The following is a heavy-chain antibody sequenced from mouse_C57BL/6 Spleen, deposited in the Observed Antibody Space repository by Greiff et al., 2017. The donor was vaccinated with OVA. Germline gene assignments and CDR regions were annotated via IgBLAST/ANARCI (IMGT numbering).Heavy chain of an antibody. CDR2: INPGSGGT. V-gene: IGHV1-54*01. Sequence: QVQLQQSGAELVRPGPSVKVSCKASGYAFTNYLIEWVKQRPGQGLEWIGVINPGSGGTNYNEKFKGKATLTADKSSSTAYMQLSSLTSEDSAVYFCARLDSSAYYYAMDYWGQGTSVTVSS. CDR3: ARLDSSAYYYAMDY. J-gene: IGHJ4*01. D-gene: IGHD3-2*02. CDR1: GYAFTNYL.